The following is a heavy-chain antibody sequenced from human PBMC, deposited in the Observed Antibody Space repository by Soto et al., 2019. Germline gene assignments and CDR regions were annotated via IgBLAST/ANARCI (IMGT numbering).Heavy chain of an antibody. D-gene: IGHD3-22*01. CDR1: RYTFTSYG. CDR2: ISAYNGNT. J-gene: IGHJ3*02. V-gene: IGHV1-18*01. Sequence: ASVKVFCKASRYTFTSYGMSWVRQAPGQGLEWMGWISAYNGNTNYAQKLQGRFTMTTDTSTSTAYMELRSLRSDDTAAYYCARVDTMIVVVISDWAFDIWGQGTMVTVS. CDR3: ARVDTMIVVVISDWAFDI.